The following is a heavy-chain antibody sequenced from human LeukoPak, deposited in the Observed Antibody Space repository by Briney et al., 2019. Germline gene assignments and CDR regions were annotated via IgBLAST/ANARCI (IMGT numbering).Heavy chain of an antibody. D-gene: IGHD3-3*01. CDR1: EFTYG. CDR2: ISSSGSNT. V-gene: IGHV3-21*01. CDR3: AREGAYYDFWSGYPDY. J-gene: IGHJ4*02. Sequence: GGSLRLSCAASEFTYGMNWVRQAPGKGLECVSAISSSGSNTYYADSVKGRFTISRDNAKNSLYLQMNSLRDEDTAVYYCAREGAYYDFWSGYPDYWGQGTLVTVSS.